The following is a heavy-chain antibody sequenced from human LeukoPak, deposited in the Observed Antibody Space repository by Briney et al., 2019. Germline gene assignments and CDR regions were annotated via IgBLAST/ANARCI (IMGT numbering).Heavy chain of an antibody. D-gene: IGHD3-3*01. CDR1: SSSMYLYP. V-gene: IGHV4-59*12. CDR2: MYYSGTT. J-gene: IGHJ6*01. Sequence: SETLFLSCGVCSSSMYLYPCKWSRQSRGQVLEWIAYMYYSGTTNYNPSLENRAAISLDLSRHQFSLRLNSVTAADTAVYFCATTEKSRYYINLWGPGPTVIVAS. CDR3: ATTEKSRYYINL.